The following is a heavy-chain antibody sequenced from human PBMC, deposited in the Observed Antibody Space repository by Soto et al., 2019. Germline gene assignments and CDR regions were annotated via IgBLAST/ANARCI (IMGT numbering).Heavy chain of an antibody. CDR2: IYHSGST. V-gene: IGHV4-38-2*01. J-gene: IGHJ5*02. CDR1: GYSISSGYY. Sequence: SETLSLTCAVSGYSISSGYYWGWIRQPPGKGLEWIGSIYHSGSTYYNPSLKSRVTISVDTSKNQFSLKLSSVTAADTAVYYCARGTIFEYWFDPWGQGRLVTVAS. D-gene: IGHD3-3*01. CDR3: ARGTIFEYWFDP.